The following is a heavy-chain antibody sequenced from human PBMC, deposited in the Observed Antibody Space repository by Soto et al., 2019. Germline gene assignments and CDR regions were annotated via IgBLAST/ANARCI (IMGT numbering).Heavy chain of an antibody. CDR2: IYYSGST. D-gene: IGHD2-21*01. Sequence: LSLTCTVSGGSISSGGYYWSWIRQHPGKCLEWIGYIYYSGSTYYNPSLKSRVTISVDTSKNQFSLKLSTVTAADTAVYYCARDSGDTTDYYYYYGMDVWGQGTTVTVSS. CDR1: GGSISSGGYY. J-gene: IGHJ6*02. CDR3: ARDSGDTTDYYYYYGMDV. V-gene: IGHV4-31*03.